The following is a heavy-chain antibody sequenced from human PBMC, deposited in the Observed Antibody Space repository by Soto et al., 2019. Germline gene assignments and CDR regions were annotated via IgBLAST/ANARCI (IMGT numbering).Heavy chain of an antibody. V-gene: IGHV3-33*01. CDR1: GFTFSSYG. D-gene: IGHD1-26*01. J-gene: IGHJ5*02. CDR3: ARDGGKYSGSYNRFDP. Sequence: GSLRLSCAASGFTFSSYGMHWVRQAPGKGLEWVAVIWYDGSNKYYADSVKGRFTISRDNSKNTLYLQMNSLRAEDTAVYYCARDGGKYSGSYNRFDPWGQGTLVPVSS. CDR2: IWYDGSNK.